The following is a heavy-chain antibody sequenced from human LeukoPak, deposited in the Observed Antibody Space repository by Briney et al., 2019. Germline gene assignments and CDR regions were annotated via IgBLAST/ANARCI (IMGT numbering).Heavy chain of an antibody. J-gene: IGHJ5*02. CDR2: INRDGTKT. CDR1: GFTFTSFW. V-gene: IGHV3-7*01. D-gene: IGHD6-13*01. Sequence: GGSLRLSCAASGFTFTSFWMTWVRQSPGKGLEWEANINRDGTKTTYVDSVKGRFTISRDNAKNSLFLHMSSLRAEDMAVYYCATAPAAADSSWGQGTLVAVSS. CDR3: ATAPAAADSS.